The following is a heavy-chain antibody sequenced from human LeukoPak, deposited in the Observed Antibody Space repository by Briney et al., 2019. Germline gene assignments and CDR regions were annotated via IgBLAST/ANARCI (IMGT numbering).Heavy chain of an antibody. D-gene: IGHD6-13*01. Sequence: GGSLRLFCAVSGFTFEDYAMHWVRQAPGKGLEWVSLISGDGGSTYYADSAKGRFTISRDNSKNSLYLQMNSLRTEDTALYYCAKGIAAAGYFDYWGQGTLVTVSS. CDR1: GFTFEDYA. CDR3: AKGIAAAGYFDY. V-gene: IGHV3-43*02. CDR2: ISGDGGST. J-gene: IGHJ4*02.